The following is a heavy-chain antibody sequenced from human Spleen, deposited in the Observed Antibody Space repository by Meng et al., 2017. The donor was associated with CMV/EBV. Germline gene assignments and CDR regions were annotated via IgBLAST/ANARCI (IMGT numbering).Heavy chain of an antibody. V-gene: IGHV1-18*01. J-gene: IGHJ4*02. D-gene: IGHD3-16*01. Sequence: VQRAQSGSEVKKPGASVNVSCNASGYTSTCYGISCVRQAPGQGLEWMGWISAYNGNTNYAQKLQGRVTMTTDTSTSTAYMELRSLRSDDTAVYYCAREGVWGRRRYIDYWGQGTLVTVSS. CDR2: ISAYNGNT. CDR3: AREGVWGRRRYIDY. CDR1: GYTSTCYG.